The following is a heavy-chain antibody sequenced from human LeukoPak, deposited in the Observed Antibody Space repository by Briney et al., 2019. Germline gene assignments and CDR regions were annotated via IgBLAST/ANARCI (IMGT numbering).Heavy chain of an antibody. CDR1: GFTFSSYT. CDR3: TRHGGRDYYDSSEDAFDI. J-gene: IGHJ3*02. CDR2: ISSSSSYI. Sequence: PGGSLRLSCAVSGFTFSSYTINWVRQAPGKGLEWVSSISSSSSYIYYADSVKGRFTISRDNAKNSLSLQMNSLKTEDTAVYYCTRHGGRDYYDSSEDAFDIWGQGTMVIVSS. D-gene: IGHD3-22*01. V-gene: IGHV3-21*04.